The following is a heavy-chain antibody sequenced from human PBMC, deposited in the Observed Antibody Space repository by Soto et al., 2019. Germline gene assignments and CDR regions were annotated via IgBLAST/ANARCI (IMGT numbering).Heavy chain of an antibody. V-gene: IGHV3-7*03. Sequence: GGSLRLSCEVSGFTFRGYWMSWVRQAPGKGLEWVANIKQDGSEKVYVDSVKGRFSVSRDNGKNSLYLQMNSLRVEDTAIYYCARESGYDWHFDFWGPGTLVTVSS. D-gene: IGHD5-12*01. CDR3: ARESGYDWHFDF. CDR2: IKQDGSEK. CDR1: GFTFRGYW. J-gene: IGHJ4*02.